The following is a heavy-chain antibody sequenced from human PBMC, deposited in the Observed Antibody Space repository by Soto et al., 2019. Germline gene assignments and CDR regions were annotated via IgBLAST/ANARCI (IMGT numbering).Heavy chain of an antibody. Sequence: QVQLVQSGAEVKKPGSSVKVSCKASGGTFSSYAISWVRQAPGQGLEWLGGIIPIFGTADYAQKFQGRVTITANDSPSTAYMELSSLRSEYTAVYYCASHSGSSPEGRYYYGMDVWGQGTTVTVSS. J-gene: IGHJ6*02. CDR3: ASHSGSSPEGRYYYGMDV. CDR1: GGTFSSYA. V-gene: IGHV1-69*12. CDR2: IIPIFGTA. D-gene: IGHD1-26*01.